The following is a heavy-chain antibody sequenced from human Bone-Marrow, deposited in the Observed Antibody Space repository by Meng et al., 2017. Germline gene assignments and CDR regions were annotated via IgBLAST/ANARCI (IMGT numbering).Heavy chain of an antibody. Sequence: SVKVSCKAPGGIFRNSVVGWVRQAPGQGLEWMGGINGVYGTTNYAQKFQGRATITTDESTSTVYMELARLTSEDTAVYFCARKAGNCITINCYSMDYWGQGTLVTVSS. D-gene: IGHD1-20*01. V-gene: IGHV1-69*05. CDR1: GGIFRNSV. CDR3: ARKAGNCITINCYSMDY. CDR2: INGVYGTT. J-gene: IGHJ4*02.